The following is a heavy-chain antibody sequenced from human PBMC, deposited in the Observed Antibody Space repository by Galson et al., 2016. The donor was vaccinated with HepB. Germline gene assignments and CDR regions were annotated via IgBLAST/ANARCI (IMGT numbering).Heavy chain of an antibody. Sequence: SLRLSCAASGFTFSTYNMNWVRQAPGKGLEWVSSISNSNSYIYYTDSVKGRFTISRDNAKNSLYLQMNSLRAEDTAVYYFARDFGYCSSTSCYKGGLFYYYGMDVWGQGTTVTASS. V-gene: IGHV3-21*01. CDR1: GFTFSTYN. J-gene: IGHJ6*02. CDR3: ARDFGYCSSTSCYKGGLFYYYGMDV. CDR2: ISNSNSYI. D-gene: IGHD2-2*02.